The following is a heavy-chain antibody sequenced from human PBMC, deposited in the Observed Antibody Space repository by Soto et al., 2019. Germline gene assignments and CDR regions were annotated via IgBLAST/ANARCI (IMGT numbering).Heavy chain of an antibody. Sequence: ASVKVSCKASGYTFTSYAMHWVRQAPGQRLEWMGWINAGNGNTKYSQKFQGRVTITRDTSASTAYMELRSLRSDDTAVYYCAGGWLNRPFDYWGQGTLVTVSS. D-gene: IGHD3-22*01. CDR3: AGGWLNRPFDY. CDR1: GYTFTSYA. CDR2: INAGNGNT. V-gene: IGHV1-3*01. J-gene: IGHJ4*02.